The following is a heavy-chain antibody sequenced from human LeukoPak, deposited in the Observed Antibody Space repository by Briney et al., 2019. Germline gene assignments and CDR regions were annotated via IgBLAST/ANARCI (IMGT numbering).Heavy chain of an antibody. J-gene: IGHJ1*01. D-gene: IGHD6-19*01. CDR2: VQPDGSAK. Sequence: QAGGSLRLSCAASGFTFRSNWTNWVRQAPGKGLEWVAHVQPDGSAKIYADSVKGRFTISRDNAKDSVYLQMNSLRVEDTAVYYCARDFFGWSSLGHWGQGTLVTVSS. CDR3: ARDFFGWSSLGH. CDR1: GFTFRSNW. V-gene: IGHV3-7*01.